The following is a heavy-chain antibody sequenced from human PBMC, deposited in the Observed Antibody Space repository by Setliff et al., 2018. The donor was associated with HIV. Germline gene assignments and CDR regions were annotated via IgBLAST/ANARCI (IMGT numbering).Heavy chain of an antibody. CDR1: GGSFSGDY. D-gene: IGHD3-16*01. V-gene: IGHV4-34*01. Sequence: PSETLSLTCAVYGGSFSGDYWVWIRQSPGKGLEWIGDISQTRSTNYDPSLKSRVTISLGTSKNQLSLKLTSVSAADTAVYYCARGRLRTVTSLIKKRASYTWLDPWGQGTLVTVSS. CDR3: ARGRLRTVTSLIKKRASYTWLDP. CDR2: ISQTRST. J-gene: IGHJ5*02.